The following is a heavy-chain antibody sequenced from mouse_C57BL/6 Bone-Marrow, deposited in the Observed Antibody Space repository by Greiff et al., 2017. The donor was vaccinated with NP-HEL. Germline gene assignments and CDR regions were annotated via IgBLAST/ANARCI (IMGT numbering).Heavy chain of an antibody. CDR1: GYTFTSYW. Sequence: QVQLKQPGAELVKPGASVKLSCKASGYTFTSYWMHWVKQRPGQGLEWIGEIDPSDSYTNYNQKFKGKSTLTVDKSSSTAYMQLSSLTSEDSAVYYCAREYYGSSWDYWDQGTALTVTS. CDR3: AREYYGSSWDY. V-gene: IGHV1-69*01. CDR2: IDPSDSYT. J-gene: IGHJ2*01. D-gene: IGHD1-1*01.